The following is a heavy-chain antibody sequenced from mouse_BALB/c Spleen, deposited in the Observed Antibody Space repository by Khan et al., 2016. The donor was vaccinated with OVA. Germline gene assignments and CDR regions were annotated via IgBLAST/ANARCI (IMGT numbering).Heavy chain of an antibody. J-gene: IGHJ3*01. V-gene: IGHV1S132*01. D-gene: IGHD2-1*01. Sequence: QVQLQQSGAELVKPGASVKLSCKTSGYTFTSYWIQWVKQRPGQGLGWIGEIFPGTGTTYYNENFKGKAPLTIDTSSTTAYMQLSSLTSEDSAVYFWARCYLGNYEFAYGGQGTLGTVSA. CDR1: GYTFTSYW. CDR3: ARCYLGNYEFAY. CDR2: IFPGTGTT.